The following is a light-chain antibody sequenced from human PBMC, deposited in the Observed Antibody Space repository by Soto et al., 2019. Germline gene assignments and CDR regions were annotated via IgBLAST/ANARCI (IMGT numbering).Light chain of an antibody. CDR1: QSVSSN. J-gene: IGKJ3*01. V-gene: IGKV3-15*01. Sequence: IVMTQSPATLSVSPGERATLSCRASQSVSSNLAWYQQKPGQAPRLLIYGASTRATGIPARFSGSGSGTEFTLTISSLQSEDLAAYYCQQYNNWPPFTFGPGTKVDIK. CDR2: GAS. CDR3: QQYNNWPPFT.